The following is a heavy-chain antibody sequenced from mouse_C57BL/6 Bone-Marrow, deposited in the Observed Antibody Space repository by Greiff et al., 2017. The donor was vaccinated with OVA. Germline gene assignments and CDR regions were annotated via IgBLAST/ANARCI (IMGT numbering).Heavy chain of an antibody. CDR3: ARDASYGGMGFAY. J-gene: IGHJ3*01. D-gene: IGHD1-1*01. CDR1: GFTFSDFY. V-gene: IGHV7-1*01. CDR2: SRNKANDYTT. Sequence: EVKVVESGGGLVQSGRSLRLSCATSGFTFSDFYMEWVRQAPGKGLEWIAASRNKANDYTTEYSASVKGRFIVSRDTSQSILYLQMNALRAEDTAIYYCARDASYGGMGFAYWGQGTLVTVSA.